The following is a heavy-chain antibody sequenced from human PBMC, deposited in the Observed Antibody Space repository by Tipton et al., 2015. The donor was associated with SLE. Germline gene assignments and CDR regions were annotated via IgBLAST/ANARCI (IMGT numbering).Heavy chain of an antibody. D-gene: IGHD3-9*01. J-gene: IGHJ4*02. Sequence: SLRLSCAASGFTFSSYGMHWVRQAPGKGLEWVAVISYDGSNKYYADSVKGRFTISRDNSKNTLYLQMNSLRAEDTAVYYCASGGILTGPEDYWGQGTLVTVSS. CDR2: ISYDGSNK. V-gene: IGHV3-30*19. CDR3: ASGGILTGPEDY. CDR1: GFTFSSYG.